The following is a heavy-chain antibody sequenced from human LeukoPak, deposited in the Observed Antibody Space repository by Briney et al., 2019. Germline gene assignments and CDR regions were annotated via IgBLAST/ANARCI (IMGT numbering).Heavy chain of an antibody. D-gene: IGHD1-1*01. CDR3: ARRTRGGSAYYFDY. J-gene: IGHJ4*02. CDR2: VYGSGST. V-gene: IGHV4-39*01. CDR1: GASISSPTYS. Sequence: SETLSLTCSVSGASISSPTYSWGWIRQTPGKGLQWIGSVYGSGSTYYNPSLKSLVTISVDTSKNQFALNLNSVTAADTAVYYCARRTRGGSAYYFDYWGQGTLVTVSS.